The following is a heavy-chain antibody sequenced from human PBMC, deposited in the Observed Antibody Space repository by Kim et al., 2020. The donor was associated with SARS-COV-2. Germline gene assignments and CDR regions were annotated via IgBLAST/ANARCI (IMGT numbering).Heavy chain of an antibody. J-gene: IGHJ4*02. D-gene: IGHD3-16*02. V-gene: IGHV3-23*01. CDR3: AKANYVWGSYRYRVFGYFDY. Sequence: RFTITRDNSKNTLYLQMNSLRAEDTAVYYCAKANYVWGSYRYRVFGYFDYWGQGTLVTVSS.